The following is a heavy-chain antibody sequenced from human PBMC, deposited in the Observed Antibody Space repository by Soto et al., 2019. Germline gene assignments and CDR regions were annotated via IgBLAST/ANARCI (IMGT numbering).Heavy chain of an antibody. CDR2: IYWDDDK. D-gene: IGHD3-10*01. V-gene: IGHV2-5*02. CDR3: AHLPYRSGSHTGWFDP. Sequence: QITLKESGPTLVKPTQTLTLTCTFSGFSLSTSGVGVGWIRQPPGKAPEWLAFIYWDDDKRYSPSLQSRLTSATDTSKDLVVLIMTNMDPVDTATYYCAHLPYRSGSHTGWFDPWGQGTLVTVAS. J-gene: IGHJ5*02. CDR1: GFSLSTSGVG.